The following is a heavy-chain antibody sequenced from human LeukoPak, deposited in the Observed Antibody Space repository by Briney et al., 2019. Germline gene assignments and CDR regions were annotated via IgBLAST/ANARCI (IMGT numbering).Heavy chain of an antibody. CDR2: INSDGSST. CDR3: ARGRSITLLRGVAMSDGFDV. J-gene: IGHJ3*01. D-gene: IGHD3-10*01. CDR1: GFTFSSCW. V-gene: IGHV3-74*01. Sequence: GGSLRLSCAASGFTFSSCWMHWVRQAPGKGLVWVSRINSDGSSTSYADSVKGRFTISRDNAKNSLYLQMNGLRAEDTAVYYCARGRSITLLRGVAMSDGFDVWGQGAMVTVSS.